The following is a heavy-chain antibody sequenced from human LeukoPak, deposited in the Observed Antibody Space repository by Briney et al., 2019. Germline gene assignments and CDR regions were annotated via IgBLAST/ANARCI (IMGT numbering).Heavy chain of an antibody. CDR1: GGSISSYY. J-gene: IGHJ3*02. D-gene: IGHD2-15*01. CDR3: ARVFCSGGSCYDAFDI. Sequence: PSETVSLTCTVSGGSISSYYWSWIRQPAGKGLEWIGRIYTSGSTNYNPSLKSRVTISVDTSKNQFSLKLSSVTAADTAVYYCARVFCSGGSCYDAFDIWGQGTMVTVSS. V-gene: IGHV4-4*07. CDR2: IYTSGST.